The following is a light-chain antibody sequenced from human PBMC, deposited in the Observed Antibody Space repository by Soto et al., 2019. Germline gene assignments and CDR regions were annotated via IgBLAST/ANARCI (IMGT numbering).Light chain of an antibody. CDR2: AAS. V-gene: IGKV3-15*01. J-gene: IGKJ1*01. CDR3: QQYGRP. Sequence: EIVMTQSPATLSVSPGERATLSCRASQSVSSNLAWYQQKPGQAPRLLIYAASARATGIPARFSGSGSGTDFTLTISSLEPEDFAVYYCQQYGRPFGQGTKVDIK. CDR1: QSVSSN.